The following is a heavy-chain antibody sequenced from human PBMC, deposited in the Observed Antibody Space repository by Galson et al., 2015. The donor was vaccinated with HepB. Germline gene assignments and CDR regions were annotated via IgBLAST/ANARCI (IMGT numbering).Heavy chain of an antibody. CDR3: ARDQSGWFDSGSFDY. V-gene: IGHV1-3*01. J-gene: IGHJ4*02. Sequence: SVKVSCKASGSTFTSYAMHWVRQAPGQRLEWMGWINAGNGNTKYSQKFQGRVTITRDTSASTAYMELGSLRSEDTAVYYCARDQSGWFDSGSFDYWGQGTLVTVSS. CDR1: GSTFTSYA. D-gene: IGHD6-19*01. CDR2: INAGNGNT.